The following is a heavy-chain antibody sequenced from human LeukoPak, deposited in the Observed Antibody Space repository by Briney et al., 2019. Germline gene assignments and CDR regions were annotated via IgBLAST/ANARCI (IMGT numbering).Heavy chain of an antibody. Sequence: SETLSLTCTVSGGSISSGGYYWSWIRQHPGKGPEWIGYIYYSGSTYYNPSLKSRVTISVDTSKNQFSLKLSSVTAADTAVYYCARVPSDYYDSSGYAYFDYWGQGTLVTVSS. CDR2: IYYSGST. D-gene: IGHD3-22*01. J-gene: IGHJ4*02. V-gene: IGHV4-31*03. CDR3: ARVPSDYYDSSGYAYFDY. CDR1: GGSISSGGYY.